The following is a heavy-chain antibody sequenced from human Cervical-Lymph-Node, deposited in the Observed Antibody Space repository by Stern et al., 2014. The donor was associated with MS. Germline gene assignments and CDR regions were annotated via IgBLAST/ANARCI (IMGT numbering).Heavy chain of an antibody. CDR3: ARDWGIVVVPAATEGYYYYGMDV. J-gene: IGHJ6*02. V-gene: IGHV7-4-1*02. CDR1: GYTFTSYA. CDR2: INTNTGNP. D-gene: IGHD2-2*01. Sequence: QVQLVQSGAELKKPGASVKVSCKASGYTFTSYAMNWVRQAPGQGLEWMGWINTNTGNPMSAQGFQGRFAFSVATSVSTAYLQISSLNAEDTAVYYCARDWGIVVVPAATEGYYYYGMDVWGQGTTVTVSS.